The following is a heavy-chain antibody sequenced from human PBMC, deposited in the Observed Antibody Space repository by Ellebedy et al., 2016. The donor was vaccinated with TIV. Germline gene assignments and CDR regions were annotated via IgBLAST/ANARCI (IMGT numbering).Heavy chain of an antibody. CDR2: VNQSGRT. V-gene: IGHV4-34*01. Sequence: SETLSLTCTVSGVSISRSYWSWIRQPPGKGLEWIGEVNQSGRTNYHPSLKSRVTISVDTSKNQFSLRLTSVTAADTAVYYCANQYYDFLTADSGVDVWGKGTTVTVSS. CDR1: GVSISRSY. J-gene: IGHJ6*04. CDR3: ANQYYDFLTADSGVDV. D-gene: IGHD3-9*01.